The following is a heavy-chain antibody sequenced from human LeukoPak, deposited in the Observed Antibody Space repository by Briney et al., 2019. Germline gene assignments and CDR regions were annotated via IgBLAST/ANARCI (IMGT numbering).Heavy chain of an antibody. CDR3: ARYGYLDV. Sequence: GGSLRLSCAASGFTFSDYYMSWIRQAPGKGLECISYISSCSSDTNYADSVKGRFTISRDNAKNSRYLQMNSLRAEDTAVYCARYGYLDVWGKGTTVTVSS. J-gene: IGHJ6*04. CDR2: ISSCSSDT. V-gene: IGHV3-11*06. D-gene: IGHD2-15*01. CDR1: GFTFSDYY.